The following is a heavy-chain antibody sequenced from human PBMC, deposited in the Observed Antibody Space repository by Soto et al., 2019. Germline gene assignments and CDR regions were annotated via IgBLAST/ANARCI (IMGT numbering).Heavy chain of an antibody. D-gene: IGHD5-12*01. CDR1: GGSLTGYY. Sequence: QVQLQQWGAGLLKPSETLSLTCTVNGGSLTGYYWSWIRQPPGKGLEWIGEVKDGGSTNYSPSLRGRVSXSVXTAKSHSSLRLNSVTAADTAVYFCARGQEGIVATHWDQGALVTVSS. CDR2: VKDGGST. J-gene: IGHJ4*02. CDR3: ARGQEGIVATH. V-gene: IGHV4-34*01.